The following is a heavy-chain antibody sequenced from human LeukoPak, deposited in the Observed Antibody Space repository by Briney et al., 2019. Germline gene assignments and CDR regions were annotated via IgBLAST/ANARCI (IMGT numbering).Heavy chain of an antibody. J-gene: IGHJ4*02. CDR2: IYYSGST. CDR1: GGSISSSSYY. D-gene: IGHD6-6*01. V-gene: IGHV4-39*07. CDR3: ARDGYSSSSLYYFDY. Sequence: SETLSLTCTVSGGSISSSSYYWGWIRQPPGKGLEWIGSIYYSGSTYYNPSLKSRVTISVDTSKNQFSLKLSSVTAADTAVYYCARDGYSSSSLYYFDYWGQGTLVTVSS.